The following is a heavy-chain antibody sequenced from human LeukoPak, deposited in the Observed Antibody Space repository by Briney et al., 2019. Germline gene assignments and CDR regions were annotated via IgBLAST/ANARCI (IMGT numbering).Heavy chain of an antibody. D-gene: IGHD3-22*01. Sequence: SVKVSCKASGGTFSSYAISWVRQAPGQGLEWMGGIIPIFGTANYAQKFQGRVTTTADESTSTAYMELSSLRSEDTAVYYCARGGYYYDSSGYYYWGQGTLVTVSS. J-gene: IGHJ4*02. CDR3: ARGGYYYDSSGYYY. V-gene: IGHV1-69*13. CDR2: IIPIFGTA. CDR1: GGTFSSYA.